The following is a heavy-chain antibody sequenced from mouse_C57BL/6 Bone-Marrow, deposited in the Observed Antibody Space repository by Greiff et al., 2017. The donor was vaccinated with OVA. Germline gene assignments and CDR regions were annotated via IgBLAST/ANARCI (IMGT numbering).Heavy chain of an antibody. V-gene: IGHV1-22*01. CDR2: INPNNGGT. CDR3: ARTTIVTTNDYAMDY. J-gene: IGHJ4*01. CDR1: GYTFTDYN. Sequence: EVQLQQSGPELVKPGASVKMSCKASGYTFTDYNMHWVKQSHGKSLEWIGYINPNNGGTSYNQKFKGKATLTVNKSSSTAYMELRSLTSEDSAVYYCARTTIVTTNDYAMDYWGQGTSVTVSS. D-gene: IGHD2-5*01.